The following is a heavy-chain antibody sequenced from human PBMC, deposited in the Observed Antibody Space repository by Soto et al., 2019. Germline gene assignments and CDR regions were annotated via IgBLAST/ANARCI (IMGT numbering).Heavy chain of an antibody. D-gene: IGHD3-10*01. V-gene: IGHV1-69*02. J-gene: IGHJ4*02. CDR3: ATNYGSGSTHFDY. Sequence: QVQLVQSGAEVKKPGSSVKVSCTASRGTFDYYTISWVRQAPGQGLEWMGRVIPMVGMSSYAQKFQGRVTISADNSTSTAYMVLNSLRSEDTAVYYCATNYGSGSTHFDYWGQGMVVTVSS. CDR1: RGTFDYYT. CDR2: VIPMVGMS.